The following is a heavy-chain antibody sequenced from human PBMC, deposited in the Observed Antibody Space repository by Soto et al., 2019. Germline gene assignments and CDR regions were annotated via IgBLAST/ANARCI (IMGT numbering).Heavy chain of an antibody. J-gene: IGHJ5*02. CDR3: ARDRTTDH. V-gene: IGHV1-18*01. CDR1: GYTFNRYA. CDR2: FTGDTLEA. Sequence: QVQLVQSGAEVRKPGASVTVSCKASGYTFNRYAISWLRQAPGQGPEWMGWFTGDTLEASYARKFQGRVTLTRNTSTSTVYMELSSLRDDDTAVYYCARDRTTDHWGQGTLVNVSS.